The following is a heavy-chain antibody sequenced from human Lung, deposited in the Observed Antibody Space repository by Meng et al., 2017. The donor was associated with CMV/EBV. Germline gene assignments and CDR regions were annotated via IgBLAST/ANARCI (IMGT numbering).Heavy chain of an antibody. Sequence: ASXXVFCKASGYTFIGYYIHWVRHAPGQGLEWMGWINPNPNSGDTKYAQKFQGRVTMTRDTSFSTAYMHLSGLRSDDTAVYYCARVQCLETPNDAFDLWG. J-gene: IGHJ3*01. CDR2: INPNPNSGDT. V-gene: IGHV1-2*02. CDR3: ARVQCLETPNDAFDL. CDR1: GYTFIGYY. D-gene: IGHD6-19*01.